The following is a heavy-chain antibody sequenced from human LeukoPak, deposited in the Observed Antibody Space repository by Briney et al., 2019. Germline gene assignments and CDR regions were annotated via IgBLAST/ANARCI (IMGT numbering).Heavy chain of an antibody. CDR2: IYSGGST. D-gene: IGHD1-1*01. CDR1: GFTVSSNY. CDR3: ARSQHYYGMDV. Sequence: PGGSLRLSCAASGFTVSSNYMSWVRQAPGKGLEWVSVIYSGGSTYYADSVKGRFTISRDNSKNTLYLQMNSLRDEDTAVYYCARSQHYYGMDVWGQGTTVTVSS. V-gene: IGHV3-66*01. J-gene: IGHJ6*02.